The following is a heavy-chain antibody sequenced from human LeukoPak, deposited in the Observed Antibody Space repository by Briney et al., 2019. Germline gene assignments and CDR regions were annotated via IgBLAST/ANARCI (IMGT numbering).Heavy chain of an antibody. CDR3: ARGSGYSYGPENWFDP. J-gene: IGHJ5*02. V-gene: IGHV1-69*04. Sequence: SVKVSCNASGGTFSSYAISWVRQPPGQGLEWMGRIIPILGIANYAQKFQGRVTITADKSTSTAYMELSSLRSEDTAVYYCARGSGYSYGPENWFDPWGQGTLVTVSS. CDR2: IIPILGIA. D-gene: IGHD5-18*01. CDR1: GGTFSSYA.